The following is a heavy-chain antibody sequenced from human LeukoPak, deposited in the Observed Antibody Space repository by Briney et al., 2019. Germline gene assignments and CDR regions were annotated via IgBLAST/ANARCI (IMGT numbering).Heavy chain of an antibody. J-gene: IGHJ3*02. CDR3: ARGGVPGAYDI. Sequence: GRSLRLSCAASGFIFSTNEMHWVRQAPGKGLVWVSRIFNDGTNRGYADSVKGRFTISRDNAKNTLYLQMNSLTGEDTAVYYCARGGVPGAYDIWGQGTMVTVS. V-gene: IGHV3-74*01. D-gene: IGHD1-26*01. CDR2: IFNDGTNR. CDR1: GFIFSTNE.